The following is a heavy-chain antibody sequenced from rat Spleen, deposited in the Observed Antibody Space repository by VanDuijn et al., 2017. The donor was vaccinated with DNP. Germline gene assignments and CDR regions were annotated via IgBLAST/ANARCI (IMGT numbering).Heavy chain of an antibody. Sequence: EVRLVESGGGLVQPGRSLKLSCAASGFTFSNYGMAWVRQAPTKGLEWVASITNSGGSTYYRDSVRGRFTISRDIPKSTLYLQMDSLRSEDTATYYCAARAPGDYYYGGYFDYWGQGVMVTVSS. CDR3: AARAPGDYYYGGYFDY. D-gene: IGHD1-6*01. V-gene: IGHV5S13*01. CDR1: GFTFSNYG. J-gene: IGHJ2*01. CDR2: ITNSGGST.